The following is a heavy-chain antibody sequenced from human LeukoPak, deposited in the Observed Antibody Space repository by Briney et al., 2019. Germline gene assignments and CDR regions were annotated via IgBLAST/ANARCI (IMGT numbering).Heavy chain of an antibody. J-gene: IGHJ3*02. Sequence: PSETLSLTCTVSGGSVSSGSYYWSWIRQPPGKGLEWIGYIYYSGSTNYNPSLKSRVTMSVDTSKNQFSLKLSSVTAADTAVYYCASHRGGSFYYAFDIWGQGTMVTVSS. CDR1: GGSVSSGSYY. CDR3: ASHRGGSFYYAFDI. CDR2: IYYSGST. V-gene: IGHV4-61*01. D-gene: IGHD3-10*01.